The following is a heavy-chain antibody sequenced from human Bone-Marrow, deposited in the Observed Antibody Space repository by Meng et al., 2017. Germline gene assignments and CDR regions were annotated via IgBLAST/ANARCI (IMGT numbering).Heavy chain of an antibody. J-gene: IGHJ4*02. CDR3: ARDEDISAAGKLFGDY. CDR2: IDPNNDHT. D-gene: IGHD6-13*01. Sequence: QVQLVPYGPEVKKPGASVKLSCKPSGYTFAAYWIHWLRQAPGQGLEWMGRIDPNNDHTQYAQNFQGRVTMTSDTSISTVYMELNGLRSDDTAVYYCARDEDISAAGKLFGDYWGQGTLVTVSS. CDR1: GYTFAAYW. V-gene: IGHV1-2*06.